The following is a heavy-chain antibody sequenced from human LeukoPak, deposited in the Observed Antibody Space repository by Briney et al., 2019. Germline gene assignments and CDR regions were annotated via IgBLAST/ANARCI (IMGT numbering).Heavy chain of an antibody. CDR3: AISATARGGFDF. Sequence: GGSLTLSCAASGFTFGSYWMSWVRQAPGKGLEWVANIKQDGSEKYYVYSVKGRFTISRDNAKSSLFLQMNSLRAEDTAVYFCAISATARGGFDFWGQGTLVTVSS. V-gene: IGHV3-7*01. CDR2: IKQDGSEK. D-gene: IGHD6-25*01. J-gene: IGHJ4*02. CDR1: GFTFGSYW.